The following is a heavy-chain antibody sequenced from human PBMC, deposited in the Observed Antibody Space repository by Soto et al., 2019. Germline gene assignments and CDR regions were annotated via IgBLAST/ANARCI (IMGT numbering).Heavy chain of an antibody. CDR1: GGSFSGYY. D-gene: IGHD1-26*01. CDR3: ARGSYYPLLLVGATAFDY. V-gene: IGHV4-34*01. Sequence: QVQLQQWGAGLLKPSETLSLTCAVYGGSFSGYYWSWIRQPPGKGLEWIGEINHSGSTNYNPSLKSRVTISVDTSKNQCSLKMSSVTASDTAVYYCARGSYYPLLLVGATAFDYWGQGTLVTVSS. CDR2: INHSGST. J-gene: IGHJ4*02.